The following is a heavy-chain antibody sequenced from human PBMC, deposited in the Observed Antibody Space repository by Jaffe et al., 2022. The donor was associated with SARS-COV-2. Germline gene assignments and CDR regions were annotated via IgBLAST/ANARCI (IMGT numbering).Heavy chain of an antibody. CDR1: GVTVSSNY. CDR2: MYSGGRT. Sequence: EVQLVESGGGLVQPGGSLRLSCAASGVTVSSNYMNWVRQAPGKGLEWVSVMYSGGRTYYADSVRGRFTISRDNSKNTLYLQMNSLRTEDTAVYYCARSEWLLYFQYWGQGILVTVSS. D-gene: IGHD3-3*01. CDR3: ARSEWLLYFQY. V-gene: IGHV3-66*02. J-gene: IGHJ4*02.